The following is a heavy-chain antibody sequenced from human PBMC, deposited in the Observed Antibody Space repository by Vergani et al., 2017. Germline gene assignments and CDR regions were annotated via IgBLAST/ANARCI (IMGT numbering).Heavy chain of an antibody. CDR1: GFTFDDYA. V-gene: IGHV3-9*01. CDR2: ISWNSGSI. D-gene: IGHD2-2*01. CDR3: AKVNHYCSSTSCYFDY. Sequence: EVQLVESGGGLVQPGRSLRLSCAASGFTFDDYAMHWVRQAPGKGLEWVSGISWNSGSIGYVDSVKGRFTISRDNAKNSLYLQMNSLRAEDTALYYCAKVNHYCSSTSCYFDYWGQGTLVTVSS. J-gene: IGHJ4*02.